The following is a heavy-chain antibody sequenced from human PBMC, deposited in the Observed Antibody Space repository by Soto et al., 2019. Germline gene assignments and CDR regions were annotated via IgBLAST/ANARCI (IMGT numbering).Heavy chain of an antibody. J-gene: IGHJ6*03. CDR3: ARVPPVVPAAILLYYYMDV. CDR2: MNPNSGNT. CDR1: GYSFTSDD. V-gene: IGHV1-8*01. Sequence: ASVKVSCKASGYSFTSDDINWGRQATGQGLEWMGWMNPNSGNTGYAQKFQGRVPMTRNTSISTAYMELSSLRSEDTAVYYCARVPPVVPAAILLYYYMDVWGKGTTVTVSS. D-gene: IGHD2-2*01.